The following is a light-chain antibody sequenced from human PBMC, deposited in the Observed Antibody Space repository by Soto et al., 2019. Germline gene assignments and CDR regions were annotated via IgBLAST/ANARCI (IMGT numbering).Light chain of an antibody. CDR3: SSYRTGGPFV. V-gene: IGLV2-14*01. CDR1: SSDVGGYNY. CDR2: EVS. Sequence: QSVLTQPASVSGSPGQSIAISCTGTSSDVGGYNYVSWYQQLPGKAPKLLISEVSNRPCGVSHRFSGSKSGNTASLTISGLQAEDEADYFCSSYRTGGPFVFGTGTKLTVL. J-gene: IGLJ1*01.